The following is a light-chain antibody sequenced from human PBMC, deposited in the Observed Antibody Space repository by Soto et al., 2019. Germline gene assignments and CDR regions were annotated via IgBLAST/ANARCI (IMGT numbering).Light chain of an antibody. J-gene: IGLJ2*01. V-gene: IGLV2-11*01. CDR3: CSNAGSYIYVV. CDR1: SSDVGGYNY. CDR2: DVN. Sequence: QSALTQPRSVSGSPGQSVTISCTGTSSDVGGYNYVSWYQQHPGKAPKLIIYDVNKRPSGVPDRFSGSKSGNTASLTISGLQAEDEADYYCCSNAGSYIYVVFGGGTKVTV.